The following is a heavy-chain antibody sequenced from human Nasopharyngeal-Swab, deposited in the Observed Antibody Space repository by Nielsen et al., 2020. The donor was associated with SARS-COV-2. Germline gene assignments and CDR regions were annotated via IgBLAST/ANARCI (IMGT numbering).Heavy chain of an antibody. D-gene: IGHD1-26*01. J-gene: IGHJ5*02. CDR3: ARHYYSGSYYGGWFDP. Sequence: SETLSLTCTVSGGSISSYYWSWIRQPPGKGLEWIGYIYYSGSTNYNPSLKSRVTISVDTSKNQFSLKLSSVTAADTAVYYCARHYYSGSYYGGWFDPWGQGTLVTVSS. V-gene: IGHV4-59*08. CDR1: GGSISSYY. CDR2: IYYSGST.